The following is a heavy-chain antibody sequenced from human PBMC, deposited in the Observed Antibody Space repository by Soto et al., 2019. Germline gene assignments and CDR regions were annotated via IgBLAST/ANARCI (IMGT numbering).Heavy chain of an antibody. V-gene: IGHV3-33*01. CDR3: AREAPVTTWGYLDY. CDR1: GFTFSSYG. Sequence: QAQLVESGGGVVQPGRSLRLSCAASGFTFSSYGMHWVRQAPGKGLEWVAIIWYDGSNRYYADSVKGRFTISRDNFKNTLYLQMNSLRAEDTAVYYCAREAPVTTWGYLDYWGQGTLVTVSS. D-gene: IGHD4-17*01. CDR2: IWYDGSNR. J-gene: IGHJ4*02.